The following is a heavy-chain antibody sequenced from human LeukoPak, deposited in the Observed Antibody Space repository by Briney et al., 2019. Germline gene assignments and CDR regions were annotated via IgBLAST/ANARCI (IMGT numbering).Heavy chain of an antibody. Sequence: GGSLRLSCAASGFTVSSNYMSWVRRAPGKGLEWVSVIYSGGSTYYADSVKGRFTISRDNSKNTLYLQMNSLRAEDTAVYYRARGSYLTKGNDAFDIWGQGTMVTVSS. CDR1: GFTVSSNY. D-gene: IGHD2-2*01. V-gene: IGHV3-53*01. CDR2: IYSGGST. CDR3: ARGSYLTKGNDAFDI. J-gene: IGHJ3*02.